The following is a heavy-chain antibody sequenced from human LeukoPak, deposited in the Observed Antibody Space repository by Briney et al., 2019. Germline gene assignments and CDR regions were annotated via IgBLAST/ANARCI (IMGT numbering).Heavy chain of an antibody. J-gene: IGHJ5*02. D-gene: IGHD5-12*01. CDR2: VDPEDGET. CDR1: GYTFTDYY. CDR3: ATGGCSGYDFGENWFDP. V-gene: IGHV1-69-2*01. Sequence: GASVKVSCKVSGYTFTDYYMHWVQQAPGKGLEWMGLVDPEDGETIYAEKFQGRVTITADTSTDTACMELSSLRSEDTAVYYCATGGCSGYDFGENWFDPWGQGTLVTVSS.